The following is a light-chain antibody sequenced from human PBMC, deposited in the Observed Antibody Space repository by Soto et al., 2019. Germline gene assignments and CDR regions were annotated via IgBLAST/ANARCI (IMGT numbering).Light chain of an antibody. CDR2: RIS. J-gene: IGKJ1*01. Sequence: EIVLTHSPDLLSVCPGKRASLSCRASQTVGASLAWYQQKPGQAPRLLFYRISTRATGIPARFSGSVSGTEGTLTISSLQQDDCATYYCQQFNSYSWTFCQGTKVDNK. V-gene: IGKV3D-15*01. CDR3: QQFNSYSWT. CDR1: QTVGAS.